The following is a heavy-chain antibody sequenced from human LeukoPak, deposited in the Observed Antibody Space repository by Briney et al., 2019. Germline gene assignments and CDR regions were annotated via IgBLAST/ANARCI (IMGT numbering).Heavy chain of an antibody. CDR1: GFSFSSSA. CDR3: ASQKANFYDSSGDV. Sequence: GGSLRLSCADSGFSFSSSAMSWVRQAPGKGLEWVSAISGSGGNTYYAGSVKGRFTIFRDNSKNMLYLQMNSLRAEDTALYYCASQKANFYDSSGDVWGQGTTVTVSS. D-gene: IGHD3-22*01. CDR2: ISGSGGNT. J-gene: IGHJ6*02. V-gene: IGHV3-23*01.